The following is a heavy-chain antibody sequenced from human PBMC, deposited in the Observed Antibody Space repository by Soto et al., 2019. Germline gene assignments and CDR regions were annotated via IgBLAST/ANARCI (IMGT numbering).Heavy chain of an antibody. CDR1: GFAFKYAR. Sequence: EVLLVESGGGLVKPGGSLRLSCAASGFAFKYARMTWVRQAPGKGLEWVGHIRSNIDGATTAYAAPVKGRFTISRDESKNTVDLQMSSLIAEDTAVYYCTTDWGSGTHYARAFDVWGQGTMVTVSS. D-gene: IGHD3-16*01. CDR2: IRSNIDGATT. CDR3: TTDWGSGTHYARAFDV. V-gene: IGHV3-15*01. J-gene: IGHJ3*01.